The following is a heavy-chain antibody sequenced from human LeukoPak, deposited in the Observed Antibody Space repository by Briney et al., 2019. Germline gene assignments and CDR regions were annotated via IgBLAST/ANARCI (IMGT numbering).Heavy chain of an antibody. CDR1: GYTFTGYY. V-gene: IGHV1-2*04. D-gene: IGHD3-3*01. CDR2: INPNSGGT. J-gene: IGHJ6*02. CDR3: ARDRDYDFWSGYYTGVYYYYGMDV. Sequence: ASVKVSCKASGYTFTGYYMHWVRQAPGQGLEWMGWINPNSGGTNYAQEFQGWVTMTRDTSISTAYMELSRLRSDDTAVYYCARDRDYDFWSGYYTGVYYYYGMDVWGQGTTVTVSS.